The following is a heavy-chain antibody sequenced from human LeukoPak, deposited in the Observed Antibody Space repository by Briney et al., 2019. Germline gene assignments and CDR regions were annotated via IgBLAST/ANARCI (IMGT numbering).Heavy chain of an antibody. V-gene: IGHV3-30*02. CDR1: GFTFSSYG. Sequence: GGSLRLSCAASGFTFSSYGMHWVRQAPGKGLEWVAFIRYDGSNKYYADSVKGRFTISRDNSKNTLYLQMNSLRAEDTAVYYCAKDWAAAGPEGFDYWGQGTLVTVSS. J-gene: IGHJ4*02. CDR3: AKDWAAAGPEGFDY. CDR2: IRYDGSNK. D-gene: IGHD6-13*01.